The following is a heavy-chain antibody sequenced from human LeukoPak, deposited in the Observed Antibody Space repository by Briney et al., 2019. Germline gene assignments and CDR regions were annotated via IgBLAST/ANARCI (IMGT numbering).Heavy chain of an antibody. J-gene: IGHJ4*02. Sequence: PGGSLRLSCAASGFTFSNAWMSWARQAPGKGLEWVAVISFDGSDKYYADSVKGRFTISRDNSKNTLYLQMNSLRAEDTAVYYCAKDRQWGYGYYFDYWGQGALVTVSS. CDR2: ISFDGSDK. CDR1: GFTFSNAW. V-gene: IGHV3-30*18. CDR3: AKDRQWGYGYYFDY. D-gene: IGHD5-18*01.